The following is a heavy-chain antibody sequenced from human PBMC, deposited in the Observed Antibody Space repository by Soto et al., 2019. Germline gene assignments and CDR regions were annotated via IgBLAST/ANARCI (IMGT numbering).Heavy chain of an antibody. Sequence: SLRLSCAASGFTFSDYYMSWIRQAPGKGLEWVSYISSSGSTIYYADSVKGRFTISRDNAKNSLYLQMNSLRAEDTAVYYCARDEGEMATITDYFDYWGQGTLVTVSS. CDR2: ISSSGSTI. V-gene: IGHV3-11*01. J-gene: IGHJ4*02. D-gene: IGHD5-12*01. CDR1: GFTFSDYY. CDR3: ARDEGEMATITDYFDY.